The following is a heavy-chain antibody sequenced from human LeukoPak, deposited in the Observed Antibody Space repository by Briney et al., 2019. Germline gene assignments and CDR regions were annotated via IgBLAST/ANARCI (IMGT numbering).Heavy chain of an antibody. Sequence: GGSLRLSCAASGFTFSSYSMNWVRQAPGKGLEWVSPIGSSSSYMYYADSAKGRFTISRDNARNSLYLQMNSLRAEDTAVYYCARGMREARYFFDYWGQGTLVTVSS. V-gene: IGHV3-21*01. CDR3: ARGMREARYFFDY. J-gene: IGHJ4*02. D-gene: IGHD3-10*01. CDR1: GFTFSSYS. CDR2: IGSSSSYM.